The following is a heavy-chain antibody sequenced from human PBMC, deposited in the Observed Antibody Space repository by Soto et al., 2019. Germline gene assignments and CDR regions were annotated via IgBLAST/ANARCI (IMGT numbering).Heavy chain of an antibody. J-gene: IGHJ6*02. CDR2: IYYSGST. D-gene: IGHD3-3*01. CDR3: AREFASYDFWSGYLGDYYYYGMDV. Sequence: SETLSLTCTVSGGSISSYYWSWIRQPPGKGLEWIGYIYYSGSTNYNPSLKSRVTISVDTSKNQFSLKLSSVTAADTAVYYCAREFASYDFWSGYLGDYYYYGMDVWGQGTTVTVSS. V-gene: IGHV4-59*01. CDR1: GGSISSYY.